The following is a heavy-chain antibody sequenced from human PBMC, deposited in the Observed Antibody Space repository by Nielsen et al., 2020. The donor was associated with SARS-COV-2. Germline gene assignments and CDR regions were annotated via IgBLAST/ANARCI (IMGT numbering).Heavy chain of an antibody. J-gene: IGHJ4*02. Sequence: SETLSLTCTVSGGSISSGGYYWSWIRQPPGKGLERIGYIYYSGSTNYNPSLKSRVTISVDTSKNQFSLKLSSVTAADTAVYYCARDAYGDYTLGYWGQGTLVTVSS. CDR2: IYYSGST. CDR3: ARDAYGDYTLGY. D-gene: IGHD4-17*01. CDR1: GGSISSGGYY. V-gene: IGHV4-61*08.